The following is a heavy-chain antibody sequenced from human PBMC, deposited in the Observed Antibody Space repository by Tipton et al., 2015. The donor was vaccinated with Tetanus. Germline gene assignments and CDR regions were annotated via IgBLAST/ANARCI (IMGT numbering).Heavy chain of an antibody. D-gene: IGHD2-15*01. CDR2: ISSTSTYI. CDR3: ASGGSLDY. J-gene: IGHJ4*02. V-gene: IGHV3-21*01. Sequence: TLSLTCAVSGASFSGSYWSWVRQSPGKGLEWISSISSTSTYIYYANSVKGRFTISRDNAKNSLFLQMNSLRAEDTAIYYCASGGSLDYWGQGTLVTVSS. CDR1: GASFSGSY.